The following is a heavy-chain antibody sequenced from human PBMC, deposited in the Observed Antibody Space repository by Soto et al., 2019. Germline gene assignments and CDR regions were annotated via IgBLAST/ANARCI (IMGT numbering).Heavy chain of an antibody. V-gene: IGHV4-39*01. CDR3: ARRRTSYGMDV. CDR1: GGSISSSVYY. J-gene: IGHJ6*02. CDR2: IYSSGST. Sequence: PSETLSLTCTVSGGSISSSVYYWAWIRQPPGKGLEWIGSIYSSGSTYYNPSLRSRVTISVDTSKNQFSLKVSSGTAADTAVYYCARRRTSYGMDVWGQGTTVNVSS.